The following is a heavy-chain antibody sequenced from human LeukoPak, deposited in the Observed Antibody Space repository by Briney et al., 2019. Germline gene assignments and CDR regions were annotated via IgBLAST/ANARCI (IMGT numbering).Heavy chain of an antibody. V-gene: IGHV3-30*04. D-gene: IGHD3-3*01. CDR1: GFTFSSYA. CDR3: ARDLSPYYDSWSGFGY. CDR2: ISYDGSNK. J-gene: IGHJ4*02. Sequence: PGGSLRLSCAASGFTFSSYAMHWVRQAPGKGLEWVAVISYDGSNKYYADSVQGRFTISRDNSKNTLYLQINSLRAEDTAVYYCARDLSPYYDSWSGFGYWGQGTLVTVSS.